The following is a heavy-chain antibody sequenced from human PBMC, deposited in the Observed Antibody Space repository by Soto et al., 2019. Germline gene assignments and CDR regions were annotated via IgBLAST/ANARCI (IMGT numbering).Heavy chain of an antibody. CDR1: GFTFSSFS. Sequence: EVQLVESGGGLVQPGGSLRLSCAASGFTFSSFSMNWVRQAPGKGLEWVSYISSSSSTIYYADSVKGRFTISRDNAKNSLYLQMNGLRAEDTAVYYCASQSSEWLLFDSWGQGTLVTVSS. V-gene: IGHV3-48*01. CDR2: ISSSSSTI. J-gene: IGHJ4*02. D-gene: IGHD5-12*01. CDR3: ASQSSEWLLFDS.